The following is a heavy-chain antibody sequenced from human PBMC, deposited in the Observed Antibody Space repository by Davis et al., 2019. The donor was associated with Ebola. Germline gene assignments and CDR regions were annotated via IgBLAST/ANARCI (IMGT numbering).Heavy chain of an antibody. CDR3: ARGVTAMVRPDYGMDV. V-gene: IGHV3-74*01. J-gene: IGHJ6*02. Sequence: HTGGSLRLSCAASGFTFSSYWMHWVRQAPGKGLVWVSRINSDGSSTSYADSVKGRFTISRDNAKNTLYLQMNSLRAEDTAVYYCARGVTAMVRPDYGMDVWGQGTTVTVSS. CDR1: GFTFSSYW. D-gene: IGHD5-18*01. CDR2: INSDGSST.